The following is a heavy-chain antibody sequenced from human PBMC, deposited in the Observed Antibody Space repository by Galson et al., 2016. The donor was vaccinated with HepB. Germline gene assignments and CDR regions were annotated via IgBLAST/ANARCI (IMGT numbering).Heavy chain of an antibody. CDR2: IFPDDSDV. CDR1: GYTFSDYW. D-gene: IGHD5-18*01. CDR3: ARPGRYSYRYPF. Sequence: QSGAEVKKPGESLKISCQASGYTFSDYWIGWVRQMPGKGLEWMGIIFPDDSDVRYSPSFQGQVTISVDTSLNTAYLQWNSLKASDSAIYYCARPGRYSYRYPFWGQGTLGSVSS. J-gene: IGHJ4*02. V-gene: IGHV5-51*01.